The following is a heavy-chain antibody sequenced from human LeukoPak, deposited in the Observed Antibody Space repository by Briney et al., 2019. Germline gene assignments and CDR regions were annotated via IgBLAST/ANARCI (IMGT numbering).Heavy chain of an antibody. CDR2: MHYSGTT. D-gene: IGHD3-22*01. CDR1: GGSISGSNYY. J-gene: IGHJ4*02. V-gene: IGHV4-39*01. Sequence: PSETLSLTCTVSGGSISGSNYYWAWVRQPPGKGLEWIGSMHYSGTTYANPSLKRRLTISVDTSRNQFSLNLSSMTVADTALYYCARQRTANERMTMIVGWGQGTLVTVSS. CDR3: ARQRTANERMTMIVG.